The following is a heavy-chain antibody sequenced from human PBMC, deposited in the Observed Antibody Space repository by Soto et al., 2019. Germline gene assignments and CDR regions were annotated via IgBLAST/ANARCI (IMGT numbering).Heavy chain of an antibody. V-gene: IGHV3-30*14. CDR2: ISYDGSNP. CDR3: ASRTGTAPRFDY. D-gene: IGHD1-7*01. J-gene: IGHJ4*02. Sequence: QVQLVESGGGVAQPGRSLRLSCSASGFTFSDFEMYWVRQAPGKGLDWVSFISYDGSNPYYAGSVKGRFTVARDNSKNTLLFLMNSLRPEDTAVYFCASRTGTAPRFDYWGQGTLVTVSS. CDR1: GFTFSDFE.